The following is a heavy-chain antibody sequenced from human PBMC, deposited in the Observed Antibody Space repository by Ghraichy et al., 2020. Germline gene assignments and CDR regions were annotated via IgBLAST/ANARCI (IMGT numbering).Heavy chain of an antibody. Sequence: ASVKVSCKASGYRFTDHYMHWMRQAPGQGFEWMGRLNPSSGDTNYAPKFQGRVTMTGDTSITTAYMELSSLRPDDTAVYYCARGWAYSNSSGDFEYWGQGALVTVSS. CDR1: GYRFTDHY. J-gene: IGHJ4*02. CDR2: LNPSSGDT. CDR3: ARGWAYSNSSGDFEY. D-gene: IGHD6-6*01. V-gene: IGHV1-2*06.